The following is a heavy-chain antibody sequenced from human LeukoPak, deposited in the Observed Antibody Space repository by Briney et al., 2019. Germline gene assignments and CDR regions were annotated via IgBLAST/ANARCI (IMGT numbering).Heavy chain of an antibody. V-gene: IGHV4-59*08. CDR1: GGTISSYY. CDR3: ARWYSSGWAFDY. J-gene: IGHJ4*02. CDR2: IHYSGST. Sequence: PSETLSLTCTVSGGTISSYYWNWIRQPPGKGLERIGYIHYSGSTKYNPSLKSRVTISIDTSKNHFSLKLSSVTAADTAVYYCARWYSSGWAFDYWGQGTLVPVSS. D-gene: IGHD6-19*01.